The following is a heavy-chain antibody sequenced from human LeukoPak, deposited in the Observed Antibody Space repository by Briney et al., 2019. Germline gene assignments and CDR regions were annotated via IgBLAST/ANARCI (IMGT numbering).Heavy chain of an antibody. CDR2: ISAYNGNT. CDR1: GYTFTSYG. Sequence: GASVKVSCKASGYTFTSYGISWVRQAPGQGLEWMGWISAYNGNTNYAQKLQGRVTMTTDTSTSTAYMELRSLRSDDTAVYYCARSYYDSSGYYRSDFDYWGQGTLVTVSS. CDR3: ARSYYDSSGYYRSDFDY. D-gene: IGHD3-22*01. V-gene: IGHV1-18*01. J-gene: IGHJ4*02.